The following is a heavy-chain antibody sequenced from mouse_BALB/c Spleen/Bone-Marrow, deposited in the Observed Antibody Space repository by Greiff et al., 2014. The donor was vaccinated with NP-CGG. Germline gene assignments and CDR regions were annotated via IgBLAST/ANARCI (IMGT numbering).Heavy chain of an antibody. CDR3: ARRVITTGPGFAY. J-gene: IGHJ3*01. Sequence: EVQLQQSGPELMKPGASVKISCKASGYSFTSYYIHWVKQNHGKSLEWIGYIDPFNGVTIYNQKFKGKATLTADKSSSTAYMHLSSLTSEDSAVYYCARRVITTGPGFAYWGQGTLVTVYA. CDR2: IDPFNGVT. V-gene: IGHV1-28*01. D-gene: IGHD2-4*01. CDR1: GYSFTSYY.